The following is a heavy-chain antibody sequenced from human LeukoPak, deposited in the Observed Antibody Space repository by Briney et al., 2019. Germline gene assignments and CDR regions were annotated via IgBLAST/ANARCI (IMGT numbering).Heavy chain of an antibody. CDR2: INPDSGGT. J-gene: IGHJ4*02. V-gene: IGHV1-2*02. CDR1: GYTFTGYY. CDR3: ARALNLWNVDFDY. Sequence: GASVKVSCKASGYTFTGYYMHWVRQAPGQGLEWMGWINPDSGGTNSAQKFQGRVTMTRDTSISTVYMGLSRLRSDDTAVYYCARALNLWNVDFDYWGQGTLVTVSS. D-gene: IGHD3-3*01.